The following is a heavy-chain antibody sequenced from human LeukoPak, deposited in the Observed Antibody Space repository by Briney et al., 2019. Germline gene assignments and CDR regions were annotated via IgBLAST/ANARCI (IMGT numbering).Heavy chain of an antibody. V-gene: IGHV3-64D*09. CDR2: ISSNGGST. CDR3: VREGSENTFDL. J-gene: IGHJ3*01. D-gene: IGHD2-15*01. Sequence: GGSLRLSCSASGFTFSSYALLWFRQAPGTGLQCVSAISSNGGSTYYADSVKGRFTISRDNSKNTLYLQMNSLRAEDTAVYYCVREGSENTFDLWGHGTMVTVSS. CDR1: GFTFSSYA.